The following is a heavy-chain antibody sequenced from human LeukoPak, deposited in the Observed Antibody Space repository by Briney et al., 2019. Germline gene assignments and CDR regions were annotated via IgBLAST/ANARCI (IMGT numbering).Heavy chain of an antibody. Sequence: ASVKVSCKASGYTFTSYDINWVRQATGQGLEWMGWMNPNSGNTGYAQKFQGRVTITRNTSISTAYMELSSLRSEDTAVYHCAADNCSSTSCYIPLGWFDPWGQGTLITVSS. CDR2: MNPNSGNT. J-gene: IGHJ5*02. CDR1: GYTFTSYD. D-gene: IGHD2-2*02. V-gene: IGHV1-8*03. CDR3: AADNCSSTSCYIPLGWFDP.